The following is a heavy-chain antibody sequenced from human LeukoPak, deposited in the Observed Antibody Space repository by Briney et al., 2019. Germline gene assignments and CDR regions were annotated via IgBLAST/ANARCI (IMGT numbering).Heavy chain of an antibody. CDR3: AKDREAAAGPSPFDP. V-gene: IGHV3-23*01. CDR2: ISGSGGST. J-gene: IGHJ5*02. Sequence: SGGSLRLSCAASGFTFSSYAMSWVRQAPGKGLEWVSAISGSGGSTHYADSVKGRFTISRDNSKNTLYLQMNSLRAEDTAVYYCAKDREAAAGPSPFDPWGQGTLVTVSS. D-gene: IGHD6-13*01. CDR1: GFTFSSYA.